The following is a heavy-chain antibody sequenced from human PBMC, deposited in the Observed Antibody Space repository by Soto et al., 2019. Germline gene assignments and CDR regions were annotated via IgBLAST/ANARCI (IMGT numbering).Heavy chain of an antibody. J-gene: IGHJ6*02. CDR2: ITWNGGNT. CDR3: ARETLSFGSALDV. CDR1: GFRFDYYN. Sequence: GGSLRLSCAASGFRFDYYNMRWVRQAPGKGLEWVSLITWNGGNTYYADSVKGRFTISRDGTTQSVSLQMTGLKREDTGLYYCARETLSFGSALDVWGQGTTVTVSS. D-gene: IGHD3-3*01. V-gene: IGHV3-43*01.